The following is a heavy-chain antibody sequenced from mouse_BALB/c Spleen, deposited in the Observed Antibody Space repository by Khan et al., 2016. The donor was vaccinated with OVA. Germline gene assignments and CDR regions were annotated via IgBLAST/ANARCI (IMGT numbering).Heavy chain of an antibody. CDR3: APVVSYYVSFVY. CDR1: GYTFTSYV. CDR2: IYPFNDAT. D-gene: IGHD1-1*01. J-gene: IGHJ3*01. Sequence: VQLKESGPEVVKPGASVKMSCKASGYTFTSYVMHWVKQKPGQGLEWIGYIYPFNDATKFNEKFNCKATLTSDKSSSTAYMELSSLTSEDSAVYYCAPVVSYYVSFVYWGQGTLVTVSA. V-gene: IGHV1S136*01.